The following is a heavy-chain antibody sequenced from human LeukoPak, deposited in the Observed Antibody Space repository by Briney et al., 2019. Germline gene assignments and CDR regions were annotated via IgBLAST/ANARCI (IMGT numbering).Heavy chain of an antibody. CDR1: GFTFSPYS. CDR2: ITGSSSPI. Sequence: GGSLRLSCAASGFTFSPYSMNWVRQAPAKGLEWLSYITGSSSPIYYADSVKGRFTISRDNAKNLVYLQMNSLRAEDTAVYYCASSNGYLDHWGQGTLVTVSS. V-gene: IGHV3-48*04. CDR3: ASSNGYLDH. D-gene: IGHD3-22*01. J-gene: IGHJ4*02.